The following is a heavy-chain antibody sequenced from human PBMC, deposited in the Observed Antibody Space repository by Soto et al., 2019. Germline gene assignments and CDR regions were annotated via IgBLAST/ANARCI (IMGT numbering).Heavy chain of an antibody. CDR1: GFSFTHYA. J-gene: IGHJ5*02. CDR2: ASGSGGST. V-gene: IGHV3-23*01. D-gene: IGHD2-8*01. Sequence: GGSLRLSSAASGFSFTHYAMSWVRQAPGKGLEWVSAASGSGGSTYYADPVEGRFSISRDTSKNTLYLQMNSLRAEDTAVYYCAKAVTPRRRFMVSWCQGPLGT. CDR3: AKAVTPRRRFMVS.